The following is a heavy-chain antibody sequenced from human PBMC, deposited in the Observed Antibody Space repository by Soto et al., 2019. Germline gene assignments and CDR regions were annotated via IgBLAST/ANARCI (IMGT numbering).Heavy chain of an antibody. CDR3: AKDGASGSYPPYYYFGMDV. Sequence: GGSLRLSCAASGFTFSSYATSWVRQAPGKGLEWVSTISGSGGNAYYADSVKGRFSISRDNSKNTLRLQMNSLRADDTAVYYCAKDGASGSYPPYYYFGMDVWGQGTTVTVS. J-gene: IGHJ6*02. CDR1: GFTFSSYA. D-gene: IGHD1-26*01. V-gene: IGHV3-23*01. CDR2: ISGSGGNA.